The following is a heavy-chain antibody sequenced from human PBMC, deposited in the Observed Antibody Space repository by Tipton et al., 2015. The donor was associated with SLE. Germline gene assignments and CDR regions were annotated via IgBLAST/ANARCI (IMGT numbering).Heavy chain of an antibody. J-gene: IGHJ6*02. CDR3: ASVLVLFYYGMDV. CDR2: ITSSSNTI. D-gene: IGHD6-13*01. Sequence: GSLRLSCAASGFNFSTYSMNWVRQAPGKGLEWISYITSSSNTIYYADSVKGRFTIARDNSKNTLYLQMNSLRAEDTAVYYCASVLVLFYYGMDVWGQGTTVTVSS. CDR1: GFNFSTYS. V-gene: IGHV3-48*01.